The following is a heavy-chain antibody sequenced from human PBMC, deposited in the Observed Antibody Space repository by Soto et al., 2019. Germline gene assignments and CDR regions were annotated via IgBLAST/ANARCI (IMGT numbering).Heavy chain of an antibody. V-gene: IGHV4-34*01. CDR3: AVTETYNWFDP. CDR2: IHHSGIS. CDR1: GGSLSDSF. J-gene: IGHJ5*02. Sequence: QVQLQQWGAGLLKPSETLSLTCTVSGGSLSDSFWNWIRQPPGKGLEWIGKIHHSGISNYNPSLKSRVTMSVDTSKNQFSLKMTSVTAADTAVYYCAVTETYNWFDPWGQGTLVTVSS.